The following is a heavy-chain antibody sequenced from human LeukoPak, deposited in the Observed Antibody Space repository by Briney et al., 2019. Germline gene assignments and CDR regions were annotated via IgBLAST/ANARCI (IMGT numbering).Heavy chain of an antibody. V-gene: IGHV4-4*07. D-gene: IGHD2-8*01. CDR1: GGSISSHY. CDR3: ARVRAYANFVGNFDL. J-gene: IGHJ2*01. Sequence: PSETLSLTCTVSGGSISSHYWSWIRHPAEKRLEWLGRIWTTGSTAYNPSYKSRLTMSIDKSKNQFSLKLTSMTAADTAVYYCARVRAYANFVGNFDLWGRGALVTVSS. CDR2: IWTTGST.